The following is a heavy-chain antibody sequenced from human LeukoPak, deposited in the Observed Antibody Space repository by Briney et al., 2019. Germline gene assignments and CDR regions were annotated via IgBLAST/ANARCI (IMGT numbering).Heavy chain of an antibody. CDR3: ARDTDPHYDFWSGYFPGLTGYYYGMDV. J-gene: IGHJ6*02. Sequence: ASVKVSCKASGYTFTSYAMNWVRQAPGQGLEWMGWISAYNGNTNYAQKLQGRVTMTTDTSTSTAYMELRSLRSDDTAVYYCARDTDPHYDFWSGYFPGLTGYYYGMDVWGQGTTVTVSS. V-gene: IGHV1-18*01. CDR2: ISAYNGNT. CDR1: GYTFTSYA. D-gene: IGHD3-3*01.